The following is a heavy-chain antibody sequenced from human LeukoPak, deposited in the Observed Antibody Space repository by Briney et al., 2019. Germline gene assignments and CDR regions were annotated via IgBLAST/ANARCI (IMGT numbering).Heavy chain of an antibody. CDR3: ARRGGYSSSRPRYFDY. Sequence: SETLSLTCAVYGGSFSGYYWSWIRHPPGKGLEWIGEINHSGSTNYNPSLKSRVTISVDTSKNQFSLKLSSVTAADTAVYYCARRGGYSSSRPRYFDYWGQGTLVTVSS. D-gene: IGHD6-13*01. V-gene: IGHV4-34*01. J-gene: IGHJ4*02. CDR2: INHSGST. CDR1: GGSFSGYY.